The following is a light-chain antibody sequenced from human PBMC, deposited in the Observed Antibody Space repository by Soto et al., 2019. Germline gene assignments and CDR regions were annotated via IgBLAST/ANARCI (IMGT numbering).Light chain of an antibody. CDR2: LGS. J-gene: IGKJ2*01. V-gene: IGKV2-28*01. CDR1: QSLLHSNGFNY. CDR3: LQTLHPPYT. Sequence: DIVMTQSPLSLPVTPGEPASISCRSSQSLLHSNGFNYLDWYLQKPGQSPQLLIYLGSYRASGVPDRFRGGGSGTDFTLKISRVEADDVGVYYCLQTLHPPYTFGQGTKLEIK.